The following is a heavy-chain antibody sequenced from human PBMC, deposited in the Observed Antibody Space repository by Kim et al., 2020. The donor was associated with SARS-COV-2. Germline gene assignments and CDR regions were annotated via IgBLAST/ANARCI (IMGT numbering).Heavy chain of an antibody. V-gene: IGHV6-1*01. Sequence: SQTLSLTCAISGDSVSSNSAAWNWIRQSPSRGLEWLGRTYYRSKWYNDYAVSVKSRITINPDTSKNQFTLQLNSVTPEDTAVEYCARVHIVARRTNDRPSHDAFDIWGQGTMVTVSS. J-gene: IGHJ3*02. CDR1: GDSVSSNSAA. CDR3: ARVHIVARRTNDRPSHDAFDI. CDR2: TYYRSKWYN. D-gene: IGHD3-16*02.